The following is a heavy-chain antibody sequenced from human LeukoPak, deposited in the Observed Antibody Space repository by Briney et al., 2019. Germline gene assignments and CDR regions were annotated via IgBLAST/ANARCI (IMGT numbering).Heavy chain of an antibody. D-gene: IGHD6-19*01. Sequence: GGSLRLSCAASGFTVSSNYMSWVRQAPGKGLERVSVIYSGGTTYYAESVKGRFTISRDGSGNTLYLQMNSLRAEDTAVYFCARQIPLAGTFYFDNWGQGTLVTVSS. CDR3: ARQIPLAGTFYFDN. J-gene: IGHJ4*02. CDR2: IYSGGTT. CDR1: GFTVSSNY. V-gene: IGHV3-53*01.